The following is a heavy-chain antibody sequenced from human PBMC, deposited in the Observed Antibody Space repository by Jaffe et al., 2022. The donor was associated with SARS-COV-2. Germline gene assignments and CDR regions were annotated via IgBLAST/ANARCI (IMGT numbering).Heavy chain of an antibody. CDR1: GFTFSSYA. V-gene: IGHV3-30-3*01. CDR3: ARAADDYGDYGWFDP. CDR2: ISYDGSNK. Sequence: QVQLVESGGGVVQPGRSLRLSCAASGFTFSSYAMHWVRQAPGKGLEWVAVISYDGSNKYYADSVKGRFTISRDNSKNTLYLQMNSLRAEDTAVYYCARAADDYGDYGWFDPWGQGTLVTVSS. D-gene: IGHD4-17*01. J-gene: IGHJ5*02.